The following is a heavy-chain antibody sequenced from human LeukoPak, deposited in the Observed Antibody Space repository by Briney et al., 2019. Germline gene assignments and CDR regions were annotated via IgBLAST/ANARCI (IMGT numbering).Heavy chain of an antibody. CDR1: GGSISSSSYY. Sequence: PSETLSLTCTASGGSISSSSYYWGWIRQPPGKGLEWIGSIYYSGSTYYNPSFKSRVTISVDTSKNQFSLKLSSVTAADTAVYYCARSVVGATDFDYWGQGTLVTVSS. J-gene: IGHJ4*02. D-gene: IGHD1-26*01. CDR2: IYYSGST. V-gene: IGHV4-39*07. CDR3: ARSVVGATDFDY.